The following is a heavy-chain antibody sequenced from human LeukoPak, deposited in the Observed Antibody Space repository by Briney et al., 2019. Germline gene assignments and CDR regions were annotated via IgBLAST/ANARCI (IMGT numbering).Heavy chain of an antibody. CDR3: ARDMGYSYGSYYFDY. Sequence: GASVTVSCKASGYTFTGYYMHWVRQAPGQGLEWMGWINPNSGGTSYAQKFQGRVTMTRDTSISTAYMELSRLRSDDTAVYYCARDMGYSYGSYYFDYWGQGTLVTVSS. CDR2: INPNSGGT. D-gene: IGHD5-18*01. CDR1: GYTFTGYY. V-gene: IGHV1-2*02. J-gene: IGHJ4*02.